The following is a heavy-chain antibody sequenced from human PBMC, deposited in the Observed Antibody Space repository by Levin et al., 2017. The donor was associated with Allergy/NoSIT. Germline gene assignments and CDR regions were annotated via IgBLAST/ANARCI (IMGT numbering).Heavy chain of an antibody. CDR3: AIRGRITMVRGVIIIETDCDY. V-gene: IGHV1-24*01. Sequence: ASVKVSCKVSGYTLTELSMHWVRQAPGKGLEWMGGFDPEDGETIYAQKLQGRVTMTEDTSTDTAYMELSSLRSEDTAVYYCAIRGRITMVRGVIIIETDCDYWGQGTLVTVSS. J-gene: IGHJ4*02. CDR2: FDPEDGET. CDR1: GYTLTELS. D-gene: IGHD3-10*01.